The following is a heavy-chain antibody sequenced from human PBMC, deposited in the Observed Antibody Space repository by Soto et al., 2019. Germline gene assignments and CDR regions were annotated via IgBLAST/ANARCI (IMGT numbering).Heavy chain of an antibody. CDR2: IYYSGNA. Sequence: QLQLQESGPGLVNPPETLSLTCSVSGATINRGSYYWGWVRQPPGKGLEGIGSIYYSGNAYYSPCLKNRVTISVATSKNQFSLKVNSVTSADTAVYYCVRASTLDYWGQGILVTVSS. J-gene: IGHJ4*02. CDR1: GATINRGSYY. CDR3: VRASTLDY. V-gene: IGHV4-39*01.